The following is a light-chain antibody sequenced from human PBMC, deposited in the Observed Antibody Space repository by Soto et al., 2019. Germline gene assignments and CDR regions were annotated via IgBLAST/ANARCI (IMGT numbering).Light chain of an antibody. V-gene: IGLV2-14*01. CDR2: EVS. CDR1: SSDIGAYNL. J-gene: IGLJ1*01. CDR3: ASLTTTDFV. Sequence: QSVLTQPASVSGSPGQSVTISCTGTSSDIGAYNLVSWYQHHPDKAPKLMISEVSNRPSGVSDRFSGSKSGNTASLTISGLQSEDEADYYCASLTTTDFVFGTVTKLTVL.